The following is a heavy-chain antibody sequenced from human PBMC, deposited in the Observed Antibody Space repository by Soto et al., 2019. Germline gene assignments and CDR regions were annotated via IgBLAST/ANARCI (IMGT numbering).Heavy chain of an antibody. CDR3: AKFYKGSSGYSAEYYFDY. D-gene: IGHD3-22*01. V-gene: IGHV3-30*18. CDR2: ISYDGSNK. J-gene: IGHJ4*02. Sequence: PGGSLRLSCAASGFTFSSYGMHWVRQAPGKGLEWVAVISYDGSNKYCADSVKGRFTISRDNSKNTLYLQMNSLRAEDTAVYYCAKFYKGSSGYSAEYYFDYWGQGTLVTVSS. CDR1: GFTFSSYG.